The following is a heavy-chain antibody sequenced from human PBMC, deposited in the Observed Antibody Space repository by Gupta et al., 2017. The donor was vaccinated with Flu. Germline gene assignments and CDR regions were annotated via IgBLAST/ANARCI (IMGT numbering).Heavy chain of an antibody. D-gene: IGHD3-22*01. V-gene: IGHV1-46*01. Sequence: QVQLVQSGAEVKKPGASVKVSCKASGYPFTSYYMHWVRQAPGQGLEWMGIINPSGGSTSYAQKFQGRVTMTRDTSTSTVYMELSSLRSEDTAVYYCAREKNYYDSSGSPFHWFDPWGQGTLVTVSS. J-gene: IGHJ5*02. CDR3: AREKNYYDSSGSPFHWFDP. CDR2: INPSGGST. CDR1: GYPFTSYY.